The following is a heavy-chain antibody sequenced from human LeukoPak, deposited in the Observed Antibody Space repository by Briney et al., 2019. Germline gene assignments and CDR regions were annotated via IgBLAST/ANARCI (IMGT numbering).Heavy chain of an antibody. Sequence: GGSLRLSCAASGFTFSSYAMSWVRQAPGKGLEWVSAISGSGGSTYCADSVKGRFTISRDNSKNTLYLQMNSLRAEDTAVYYCAKDSGDIVVVVAATKANHFDYWGQGTLVTVSS. CDR1: GFTFSSYA. CDR2: ISGSGGST. D-gene: IGHD2-15*01. CDR3: AKDSGDIVVVVAATKANHFDY. V-gene: IGHV3-23*01. J-gene: IGHJ4*02.